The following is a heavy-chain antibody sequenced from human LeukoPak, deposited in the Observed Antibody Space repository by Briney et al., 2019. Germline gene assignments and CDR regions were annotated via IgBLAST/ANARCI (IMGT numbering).Heavy chain of an antibody. D-gene: IGHD1-1*01. CDR2: INGDGDGK. CDR1: GFSFRRFW. V-gene: IGHV3-7*01. J-gene: IGHJ3*02. Sequence: TGGSLRLSCAGSGFSFRRFWMAWVRQAPGGGLEWVANINGDGDGKRYADSVKDRFTISRDNARSLVFLQIHSLRDEDTALYYCARDSSPDSATTYYDALDMWGQGTMVTVSS. CDR3: ARDSSPDSATTYYDALDM.